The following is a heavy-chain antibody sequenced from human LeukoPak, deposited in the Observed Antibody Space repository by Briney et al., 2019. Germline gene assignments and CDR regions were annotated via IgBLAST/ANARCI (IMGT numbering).Heavy chain of an antibody. J-gene: IGHJ6*02. CDR2: IYYSGST. CDR3: ARMVTYYYDSSGYPNYYYGMDV. D-gene: IGHD3-22*01. CDR1: GGSISSGGYY. Sequence: PSETLSLTCAVYGGSISSGGYYWSWIRQHPGKGLEWIGYIYYSGSTYYNPSLKSRVTISVDTSKNQFSLKLSSVTAADTAVYYCARMVTYYYDSSGYPNYYYGMDVWGQGTTVTVSS. V-gene: IGHV4-31*11.